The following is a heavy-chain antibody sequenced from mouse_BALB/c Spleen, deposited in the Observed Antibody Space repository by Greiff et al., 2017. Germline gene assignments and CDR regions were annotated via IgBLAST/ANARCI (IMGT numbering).Heavy chain of an antibody. J-gene: IGHJ2*01. Sequence: VHLVESGAELMKPGASVKISCKATGYTFSSYWIEWVKQRPGHGLEWIGEILPGSGSTNYNEKFKGKATFTADTSSNTAYMQLSSLTSEDSAVYYCARWYYDYGVDYWGQGTTLTVSS. CDR1: GYTFSSYW. CDR3: ARWYYDYGVDY. D-gene: IGHD2-4*01. CDR2: ILPGSGST. V-gene: IGHV1-9*01.